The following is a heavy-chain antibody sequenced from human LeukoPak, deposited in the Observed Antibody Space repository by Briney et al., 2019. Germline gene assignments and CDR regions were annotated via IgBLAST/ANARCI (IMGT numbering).Heavy chain of an antibody. CDR1: GFTFSTYA. CDR3: AKGGTGYCSSSSCLYYFHY. Sequence: GGSLRLSCAASGFTFSTYAMSWVRQAPGKGLEWVSTISYDRAIYYADSVKGRFSISRDNSKNTLYLQMNSLRAEDTAVYYCAKGGTGYCSSSSCLYYFHYWGQGTLVTVSS. V-gene: IGHV3-23*01. CDR2: ISYDRAI. D-gene: IGHD2-2*01. J-gene: IGHJ4*02.